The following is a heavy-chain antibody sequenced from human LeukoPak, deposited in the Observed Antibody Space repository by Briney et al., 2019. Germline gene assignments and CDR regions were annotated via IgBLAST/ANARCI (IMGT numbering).Heavy chain of an antibody. Sequence: PGGSLRLSCAAYGFTFGSYAMHWVRQAPGKGLEYVSAITNDGGTTFYANSVKGRFTISRDNSKNTLFLQMGSLRPEDMAVYYCARVDDFTYDFWGQGTLVTVSS. V-gene: IGHV3-64*01. D-gene: IGHD2-2*03. CDR2: ITNDGGTT. CDR1: GFTFGSYA. J-gene: IGHJ4*02. CDR3: ARVDDFTYDF.